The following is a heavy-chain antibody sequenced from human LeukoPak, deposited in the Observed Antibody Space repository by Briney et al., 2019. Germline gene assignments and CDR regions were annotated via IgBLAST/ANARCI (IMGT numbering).Heavy chain of an antibody. D-gene: IGHD3-22*01. Sequence: PGGSLRLSCAASGFTFSSYAMSWVRQAPGEGLEWVSVIVGIGDSTYYADSVQGRFTISRDNFQNTLFLQMNSLRDDDTAVYYCAKDWRYYYDSSSYYPHWGQGTLVTVSS. CDR3: AKDWRYYYDSSSYYPH. CDR1: GFTFSSYA. J-gene: IGHJ4*02. V-gene: IGHV3-23*01. CDR2: IVGIGDST.